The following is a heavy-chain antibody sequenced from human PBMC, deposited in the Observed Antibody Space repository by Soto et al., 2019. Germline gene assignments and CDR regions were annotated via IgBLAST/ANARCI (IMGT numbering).Heavy chain of an antibody. D-gene: IGHD6-6*01. CDR2: ISPIGSST. CDR3: ARAGYSSSSRHYYYYYGMDV. Sequence: GGSLRLSCAASGFTFSHYAMHWVRQAPGKGLEYVSGISPIGSSTSYADSVKGRFTISRDNAKNTLYLQMNSLRAEDTAVYYCARAGYSSSSRHYYYYYGMDVWGQGTTVTVSS. V-gene: IGHV3-64*04. CDR1: GFTFSHYA. J-gene: IGHJ6*02.